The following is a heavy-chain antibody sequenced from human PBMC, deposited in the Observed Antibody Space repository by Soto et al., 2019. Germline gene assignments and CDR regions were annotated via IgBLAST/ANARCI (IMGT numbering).Heavy chain of an antibody. J-gene: IGHJ6*02. CDR1: GFTFSSYA. V-gene: IGHV3-23*01. D-gene: IGHD2-8*01. CDR2: ISGSGGST. CDR3: AKDIVLMVYVPADYGMDV. Sequence: PGGSLRLSCAASGFTFSSYAMSWVRQAPGKGLEWVSAISGSGGSTYYADSVKGRFTISRDNSKNTLYLQMNSLRAEDTAVYYCAKDIVLMVYVPADYGMDVWGQGTTVTVSS.